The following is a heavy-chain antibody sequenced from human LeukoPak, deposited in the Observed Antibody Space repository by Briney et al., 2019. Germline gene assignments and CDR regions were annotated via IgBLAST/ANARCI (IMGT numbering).Heavy chain of an antibody. V-gene: IGHV3-74*01. Sequence: GGSLRLSCVASGFILSGYWMYWVRQAPGKGLMYISRNNGDGSTTNYADVVKGRFAMSRDNVKNTLYLQMNSLRVEDTAVYYCARDPRNVGLAPWGQGTLVTVSS. CDR3: ARDPRNVGLAP. CDR2: NNGDGSTT. CDR1: GFILSGYW. D-gene: IGHD2-15*01. J-gene: IGHJ5*02.